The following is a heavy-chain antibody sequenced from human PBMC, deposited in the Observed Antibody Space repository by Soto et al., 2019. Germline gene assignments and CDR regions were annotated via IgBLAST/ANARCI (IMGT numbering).Heavy chain of an antibody. Sequence: SVKVSCKASGGTFSSYAISCVRQAPGQGLEWMGGIIPIFGTANYAQKFQGRVTITADESTSTAYMELSSLRSEDTAVYYCARDPTRAGLHFWSGSWFDPWGRGTLVTVSS. CDR3: ARDPTRAGLHFWSGSWFDP. V-gene: IGHV1-69*13. CDR2: IIPIFGTA. J-gene: IGHJ5*02. CDR1: GGTFSSYA. D-gene: IGHD3-3*02.